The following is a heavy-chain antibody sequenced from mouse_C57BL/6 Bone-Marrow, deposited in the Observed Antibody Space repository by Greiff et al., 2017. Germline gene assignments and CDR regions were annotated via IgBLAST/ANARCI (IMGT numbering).Heavy chain of an antibody. CDR3: ARNEPNCYGCSNWYFDV. V-gene: IGHV2-2*01. Sequence: QVQLQQSGPGLVQPSQSLSITCTVSGFSLTSYGVHWVRQSPGKGLEWVGVIWSGGSTDYNAAFIYRMSISKDNSKSHVFFKMNSLQADNTAIYYCARNEPNCYGCSNWYFDVWGTGTTVTVSS. CDR2: IWSGGST. J-gene: IGHJ1*03. D-gene: IGHD1-1*01. CDR1: GFSLTSYG.